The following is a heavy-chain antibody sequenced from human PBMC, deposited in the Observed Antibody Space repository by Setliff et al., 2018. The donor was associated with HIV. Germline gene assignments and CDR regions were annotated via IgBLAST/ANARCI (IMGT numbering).Heavy chain of an antibody. CDR2: INPNSGGT. J-gene: IGHJ4*02. CDR1: GYTFTGYY. D-gene: IGHD3-22*01. V-gene: IGHV1-2*02. CDR3: ARSYYYDSSGLFDY. Sequence: ASVKVSCKTSGYTFTGYYMHWVRQAPGQGLEWMGWINPNSGGTNYAQRFQGRVTMTRDTSISTAYTDLSRLRSDDTAVYYCARSYYYDSSGLFDYWGQGTLVTVSS.